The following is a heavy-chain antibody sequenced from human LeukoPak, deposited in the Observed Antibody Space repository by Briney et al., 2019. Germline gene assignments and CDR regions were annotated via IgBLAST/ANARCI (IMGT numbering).Heavy chain of an antibody. J-gene: IGHJ6*02. CDR1: GFTFSSYA. D-gene: IGHD6-19*01. V-gene: IGHV3-30-3*01. Sequence: GGSLRLSCAASGFTFSSYAMHWVRQVPGKRLEWVAVISYDGSNKYYADSVKGRFTISRDNSKNTLYLQMNSLRAEDTAVYYCARDKAVAGPYYYYYYGMDVWGQGTTVTVSS. CDR2: ISYDGSNK. CDR3: ARDKAVAGPYYYYYYGMDV.